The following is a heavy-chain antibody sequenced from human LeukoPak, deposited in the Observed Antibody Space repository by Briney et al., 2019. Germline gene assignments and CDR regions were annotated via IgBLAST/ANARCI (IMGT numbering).Heavy chain of an antibody. CDR1: GFTFSSYW. CDR3: ARGRGLDY. J-gene: IGHJ4*02. V-gene: IGHV3-7*01. Sequence: AGGSLRFSCAASGFTFSSYWMSWVRQAPGKGLEWVANIKQDGNEKYYVDSVRGRFTISRDNAKNSLFLQMNSLRAEDTAVYYCARGRGLDYWGQGTLVTVSS. CDR2: IKQDGNEK. D-gene: IGHD3-16*01.